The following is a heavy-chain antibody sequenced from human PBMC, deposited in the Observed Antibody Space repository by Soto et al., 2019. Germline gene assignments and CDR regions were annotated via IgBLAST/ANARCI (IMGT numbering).Heavy chain of an antibody. CDR1: GYTFTNSD. CDR3: ARDSPSPPYFLDY. J-gene: IGHJ4*02. D-gene: IGHD1-26*01. CDR2: MSPSSGNT. V-gene: IGHV1-8*01. Sequence: ASVKVSCKASGYTFTNSDVNWVRQAPGQGLEWMGWMSPSSGNTGYAQKFQGRVTLTRDTSMNTAYMELRSLTFEDTAVYYCARDSPSPPYFLDYWGRGTLVTVSS.